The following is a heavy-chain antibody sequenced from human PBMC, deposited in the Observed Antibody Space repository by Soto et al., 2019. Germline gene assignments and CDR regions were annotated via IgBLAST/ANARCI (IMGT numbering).Heavy chain of an antibody. V-gene: IGHV1-18*01. CDR3: ARDQGFRVVINSNWFDP. CDR2: ISAYNGNT. CDR1: GYTFSRYG. J-gene: IGHJ5*02. Sequence: ASVKVSCKASGYTFSRYGIMWVRQAPGQGLEWMGWISAYNGNTNSAEKLRGRLTMTTDASTTTANKELRSLRSDDTAIYFCARDQGFRVVINSNWFDPWGQGTLVTVSS. D-gene: IGHD2-21*01.